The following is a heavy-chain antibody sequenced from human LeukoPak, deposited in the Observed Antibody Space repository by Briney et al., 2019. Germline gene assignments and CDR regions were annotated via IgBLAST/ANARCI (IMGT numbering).Heavy chain of an antibody. CDR2: ISAYNGNT. D-gene: IGHD3-3*01. CDR1: GYTFTSYG. CDR3: ARVDYDFWFDWLDP. J-gene: IGHJ5*02. V-gene: IGHV1-18*01. Sequence: ASVKVSCKASGYTFTSYGISWVRQAPGQGLEWMGWISAYNGNTNYAQTLQGRVTMTTDTSTSTAYMELRSLRSDDTAVYYCARVDYDFWFDWLDPWGQGTLVTVSS.